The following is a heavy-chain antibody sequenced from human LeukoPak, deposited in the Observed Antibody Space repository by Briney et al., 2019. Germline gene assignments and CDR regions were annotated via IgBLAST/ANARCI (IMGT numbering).Heavy chain of an antibody. Sequence: SETLSLTCAVSGVSISSSNWWSWVRQPPGKGLEWIGEIYHSGSTNYNPSLKSRVTISVDKSKNQFSLKLSSVTAADTAVYYCARVSIAAGNYYYYYMDVWGKGTTVTVSS. J-gene: IGHJ6*03. D-gene: IGHD6-6*01. CDR3: ARVSIAAGNYYYYYMDV. CDR2: IYHSGST. V-gene: IGHV4-4*02. CDR1: GVSISSSNW.